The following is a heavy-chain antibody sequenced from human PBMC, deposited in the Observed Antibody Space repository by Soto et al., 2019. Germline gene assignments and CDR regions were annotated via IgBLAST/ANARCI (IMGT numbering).Heavy chain of an antibody. Sequence: SETLSLTCTVSGGSISSYYWSWIRQPPGKGLEWIGYIYYSGSTNYNPSLKSRVTISVDTSKNQFSLKLSSVTAADTAVYYCARGSSKRTLTQNSYGSRNWFDPWGQGTLVTVSS. V-gene: IGHV4-59*01. CDR2: IYYSGST. J-gene: IGHJ5*02. D-gene: IGHD5-18*01. CDR1: GGSISSYY. CDR3: ARGSSKRTLTQNSYGSRNWFDP.